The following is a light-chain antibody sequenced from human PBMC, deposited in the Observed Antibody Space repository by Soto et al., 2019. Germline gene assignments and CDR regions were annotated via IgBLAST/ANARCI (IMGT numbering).Light chain of an antibody. CDR3: QVWDSGTDHPV. J-gene: IGLJ3*02. V-gene: IGLV3-21*02. CDR2: DDG. CDR1: NIGIKA. Sequence: SYELTQPPSLSVAPGQTARMTCGGNNIGIKAVHWCQQRPGQAPVLVVHDDGDRPSGIPDRFSGSNSGKTATLTITRVEAGDEADYYCQVWDSGTDHPVFGGGTKLTVL.